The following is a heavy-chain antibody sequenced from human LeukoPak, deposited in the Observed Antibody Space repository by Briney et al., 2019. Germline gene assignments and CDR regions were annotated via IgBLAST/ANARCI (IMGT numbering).Heavy chain of an antibody. CDR1: GGSISSYY. J-gene: IGHJ4*02. CDR3: ARLLPVAGT. D-gene: IGHD6-19*01. Sequence: SETQSLTCTVSGGSISSYYWSWIRQPPGKGLEWIGYIYYTGSTNYNPSLKSRVTISVDTSKNQFSLKLSSVTAADTAVYYCARLLPVAGTWGQGTLVTVSS. CDR2: IYYTGST. V-gene: IGHV4-59*12.